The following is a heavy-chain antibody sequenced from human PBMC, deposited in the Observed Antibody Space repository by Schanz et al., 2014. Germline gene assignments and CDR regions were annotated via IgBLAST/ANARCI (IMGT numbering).Heavy chain of an antibody. J-gene: IGHJ5*02. D-gene: IGHD2-8*01. V-gene: IGHV3-23*04. CDR1: GFTFSTSA. CDR2: LCGSTGGI. Sequence: EVQLVESGGGLVEPGGSLRLSCEASGFTFSTSAMSWVRQAPGKGLEWVSSLCGSTGGIYYADSVRGRFTISRDNFKNTLFLQMNSLRLEDTAIYYCAKPLGGDGLTLYFDPWGQGTLVTVSS. CDR3: AKPLGGDGLTLYFDP.